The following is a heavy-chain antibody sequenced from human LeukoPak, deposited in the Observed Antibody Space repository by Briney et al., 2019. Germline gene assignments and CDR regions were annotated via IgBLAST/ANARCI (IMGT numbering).Heavy chain of an antibody. CDR3: AKEHDYSNAAPEWGFDS. CDR2: ISGSSSHT. Sequence: PGGSLRLSCAASGFPFSIYAMSWVRQAPGRGLEWVSGISGSSSHTLDADSVRGRFTISRDNTRNTLYLHMNSLTAEGTALYYCAKEHDYSNAAPEWGFDSWGQGTRVPVSS. V-gene: IGHV3-23*01. J-gene: IGHJ4*02. CDR1: GFPFSIYA. D-gene: IGHD3-3*01.